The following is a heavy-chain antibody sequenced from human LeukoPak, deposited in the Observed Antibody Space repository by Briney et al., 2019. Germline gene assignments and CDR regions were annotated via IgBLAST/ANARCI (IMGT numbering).Heavy chain of an antibody. D-gene: IGHD6-19*01. CDR1: GYTFTGYY. Sequence: ASVKVSCKASGYTFTGYYMHWVRQAPGQGFEWMGWINPNSGGTNCAQKFQGRVTMTRDTSISTAYMELSRLRSDDTAVYYCARDGTGYSSGWYYWYFDLWGRGTLVTVSS. CDR2: INPNSGGT. J-gene: IGHJ2*01. CDR3: ARDGTGYSSGWYYWYFDL. V-gene: IGHV1-2*02.